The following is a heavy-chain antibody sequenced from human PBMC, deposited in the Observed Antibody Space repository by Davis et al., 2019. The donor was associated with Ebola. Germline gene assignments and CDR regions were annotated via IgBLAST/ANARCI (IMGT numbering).Heavy chain of an antibody. Sequence: MPSETLSLTCTVSGGSISSYYWSWIRQPPGKGLEWIGYIYYSGSTNYNPSPKSRVTISVDTSKNQFSLKLSSVTAADTAVYYCARARVAAGIYWFDPWGQGTLVTVSS. CDR2: IYYSGST. J-gene: IGHJ5*02. CDR3: ARARVAAGIYWFDP. D-gene: IGHD6-13*01. V-gene: IGHV4-59*01. CDR1: GGSISSYY.